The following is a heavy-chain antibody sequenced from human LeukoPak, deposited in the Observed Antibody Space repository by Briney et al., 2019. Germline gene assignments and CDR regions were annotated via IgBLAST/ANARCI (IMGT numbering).Heavy chain of an antibody. J-gene: IGHJ4*02. V-gene: IGHV1-58*01. CDR3: AADPNPDRVQVY. CDR1: GFTFTSSA. D-gene: IGHD1-14*01. Sequence: GTSVKVSCKASGFTFTSSAVQWVRQARGQRLEWIGWIVVGSGNTNYAQKFQERVTITRDMSTSTAYMELSSLRSEDTAVYYCAADPNPDRVQVYWGQGTLVTVSS. CDR2: IVVGSGNT.